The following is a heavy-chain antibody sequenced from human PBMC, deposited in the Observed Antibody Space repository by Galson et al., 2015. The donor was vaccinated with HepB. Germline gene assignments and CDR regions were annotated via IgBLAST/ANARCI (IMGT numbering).Heavy chain of an antibody. CDR1: GYSFTSYW. CDR2: IDPSDSYT. CDR3: ARRGSLSSGWIAGYYYGMDV. J-gene: IGHJ6*02. V-gene: IGHV5-10-1*01. Sequence: QSGAEVKKPGESLRISCKGSGYSFTSYWISWVRQMPGKGLEWMGRIDPSDSYTNYSPSFQGHVTISADKSISTAYLQWSSLEASDTAMYYCARRGSLSSGWIAGYYYGMDVWGQGTTVTVSS. D-gene: IGHD6-19*01.